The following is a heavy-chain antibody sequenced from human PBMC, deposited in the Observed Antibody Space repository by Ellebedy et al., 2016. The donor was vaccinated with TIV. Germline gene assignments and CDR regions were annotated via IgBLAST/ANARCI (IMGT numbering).Heavy chain of an antibody. J-gene: IGHJ4*02. CDR2: IKQDGSEK. Sequence: LSLPCAASGFTFSTYWMNWVRQAPGKGLEWVANIKQDGSEKNYVDSVKGRFTISRDNAKNSLYLQMNSLRVEDTAVYYCARDGVTTRFSLFDYWGQGTLVTVSS. CDR1: GFTFSTYW. CDR3: ARDGVTTRFSLFDY. V-gene: IGHV3-7*01. D-gene: IGHD4-11*01.